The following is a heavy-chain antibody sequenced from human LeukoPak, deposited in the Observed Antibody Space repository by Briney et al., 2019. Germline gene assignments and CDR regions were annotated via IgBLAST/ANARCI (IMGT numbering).Heavy chain of an antibody. CDR2: INHTGST. CDR1: GGSITYHS. CDR3: TRWGSWPYDY. J-gene: IGHJ4*02. V-gene: IGHV4-34*01. Sequence: SETLSLTCAVSGGSITYHSWTWIRQSPGQGREWIGEINHTGSTNYNPSLQSRVTMSVDTSKNQFSQKLSEVTAADTAVYFCTRWGSWPYDYWGQGTLVTVSS. D-gene: IGHD3-16*01.